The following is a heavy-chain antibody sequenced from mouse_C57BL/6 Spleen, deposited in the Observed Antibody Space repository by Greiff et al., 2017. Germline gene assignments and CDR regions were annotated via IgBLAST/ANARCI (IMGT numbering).Heavy chain of an antibody. V-gene: IGHV1-55*01. CDR2: IYPGSGST. Sequence: LVESGPELVKPGASVKISCKASGYTFTSYWITWVKQRPGQGLEWIGDIYPGSGSTNYNEKFKSKATLTVDTSSSTAYMQLSSRTSEDSAVYYCVWDPYWGQGTTLTVSS. J-gene: IGHJ2*01. CDR1: GYTFTSYW. D-gene: IGHD4-1*01. CDR3: VWDPY.